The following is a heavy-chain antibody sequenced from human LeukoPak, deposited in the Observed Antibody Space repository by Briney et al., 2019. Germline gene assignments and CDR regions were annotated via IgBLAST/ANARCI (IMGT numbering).Heavy chain of an antibody. CDR1: GGSISRGSYY. V-gene: IGHV4-61*02. Sequence: PSETLSLTCTVSGGSISRGSYYWSWIRQPAGKGLEWIGRIYSSGSTNYNPSLKSRVTMSLDASKNQFSLELNSVTPADTAVYYCARGGNYWPQWWFDPWGRGTLVSVSS. D-gene: IGHD1-26*01. J-gene: IGHJ5*02. CDR3: ARGGNYWPQWWFDP. CDR2: IYSSGST.